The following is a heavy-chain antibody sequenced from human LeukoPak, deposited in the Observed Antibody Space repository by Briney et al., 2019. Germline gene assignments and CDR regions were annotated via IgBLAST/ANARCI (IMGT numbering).Heavy chain of an antibody. V-gene: IGHV4-61*08. CDR2: VYYNGTP. CDR1: GGSASSGDDY. Sequence: ASETKPPPSNVSGGSASSGDDYWSWIRQPPGKGMEWIGHVYYNGTPRHNPHFKSRVTISIDTSKKQFSLKLSSVTAADTAVYFCARDLGGHPYYNGLQTWGLGITVTVSS. CDR3: ARDLGGHPYYNGLQT. J-gene: IGHJ6*02. D-gene: IGHD3-10*01.